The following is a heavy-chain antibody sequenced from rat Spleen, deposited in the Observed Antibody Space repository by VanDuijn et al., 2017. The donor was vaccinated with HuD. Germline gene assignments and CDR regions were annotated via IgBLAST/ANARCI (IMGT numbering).Heavy chain of an antibody. Sequence: EVQLVESGGGLVQPGRSMKLSCAASGFTFSDYGVAWVRQAPTTGLEWVATISYGDSSGHSGTYYRDSVKGRFTITRDNAKSTLSLQMDSLRSEDTATYCWARHGVTGISHWFVYWGQGTLVTVSS. J-gene: IGHJ3*01. V-gene: IGHV5-29*01. CDR3: ARHGVTGISHWFVY. D-gene: IGHD1-4*01. CDR1: GFTFSDYG. CDR2: ISYGDSSGHSGT.